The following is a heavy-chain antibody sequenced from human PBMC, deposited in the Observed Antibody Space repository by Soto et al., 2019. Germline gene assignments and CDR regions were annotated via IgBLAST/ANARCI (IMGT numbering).Heavy chain of an antibody. CDR1: GGSISSGGYS. CDR3: ARDLRFAYYDSSVGAFDI. CDR2: IYHSGST. D-gene: IGHD3-22*01. V-gene: IGHV4-30-2*01. Sequence: SETLSLTCAVSGGSISSGGYSWSWIRQPPGKGLEWIGYIYHSGSTYYNPSLKSRVTISVDRSKNQFSLKLSSVTAADTAVYYCARDLRFAYYDSSVGAFDIWGQGTMVTVSS. J-gene: IGHJ3*02.